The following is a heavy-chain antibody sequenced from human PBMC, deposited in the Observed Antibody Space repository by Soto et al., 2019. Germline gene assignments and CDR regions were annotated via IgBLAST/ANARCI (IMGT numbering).Heavy chain of an antibody. D-gene: IGHD2-2*01. J-gene: IGHJ4*02. V-gene: IGHV3-30-3*01. CDR3: ARELGYCSSTSCLFDY. Sequence: GGSLRLSCAASGFTFSSYAMHWVRQAPGKGLEWVAVISYDGSNKYYADSVKGRFTISRDNSKNTLYLQMNSLRAEDTAVYYCARELGYCSSTSCLFDYWGQRTLVTVSS. CDR2: ISYDGSNK. CDR1: GFTFSSYA.